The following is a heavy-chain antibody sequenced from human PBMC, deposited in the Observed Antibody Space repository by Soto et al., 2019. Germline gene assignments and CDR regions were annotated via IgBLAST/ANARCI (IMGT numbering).Heavy chain of an antibody. J-gene: IGHJ6*02. Sequence: QAQLEQSGGEVKKPGSSVKVSCTASRVAFSKFIVTWVRQAPGLGLEWVGGIIPILGTANYAQKFQGRVTITADESTSTSYMEVNNLRSEDKAVYYCAKVRYSSPMGYYYGMDVWGQGTTVTVSS. CDR1: RVAFSKFI. D-gene: IGHD6-19*01. CDR2: IIPILGTA. CDR3: AKVRYSSPMGYYYGMDV. V-gene: IGHV1-69*08.